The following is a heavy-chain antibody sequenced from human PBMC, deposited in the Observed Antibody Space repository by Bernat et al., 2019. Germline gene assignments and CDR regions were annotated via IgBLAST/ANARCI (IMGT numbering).Heavy chain of an antibody. J-gene: IGHJ6*02. CDR3: AKAILTGYPYYYYAVDV. CDR2: ISGSGGSS. CDR1: GITFSSYA. Sequence: EVQLLESGGDLVQPGGSLRLSCAASGITFSSYAMTWVRQAPGRGLEWVSTISGSGGSSYYTDSVKVRFTISRDNSRNTLYLQMNSLRADDTAVYYCAKAILTGYPYYYYAVDVWGQGTTVTVSS. V-gene: IGHV3-23*01. D-gene: IGHD3-9*01.